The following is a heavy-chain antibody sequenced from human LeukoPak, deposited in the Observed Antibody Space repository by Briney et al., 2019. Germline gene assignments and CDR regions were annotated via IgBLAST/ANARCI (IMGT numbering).Heavy chain of an antibody. D-gene: IGHD4-17*01. Sequence: PGGSLRLSCAASGLNFDDYAMHWVRQAPGKGLEWVSGISWNSGNIGYEDSVKGRFTISRDNAKGSLYLQMNSLGPEDTVLYYCAILHGDYRDYWGQGTLVTVS. J-gene: IGHJ4*02. CDR3: AILHGDYRDY. CDR2: ISWNSGNI. CDR1: GLNFDDYA. V-gene: IGHV3-9*01.